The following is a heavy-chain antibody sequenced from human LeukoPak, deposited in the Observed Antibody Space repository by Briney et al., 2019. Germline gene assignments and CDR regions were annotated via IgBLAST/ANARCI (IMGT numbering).Heavy chain of an antibody. CDR2: INPNSGGT. CDR1: GYTFTGYY. CDR3: ARVPSTLGIDY. D-gene: IGHD1-14*01. Sequence: GASVKVSCKASGYTFTGYYLHWVRQAPGQGLEWMGWINPNSGGTSYAQKFQGRVTMTRDTSISTAYMELTGLISADTAVYYCARVPSTLGIDYWGQGSLVTVSS. J-gene: IGHJ4*02. V-gene: IGHV1-2*02.